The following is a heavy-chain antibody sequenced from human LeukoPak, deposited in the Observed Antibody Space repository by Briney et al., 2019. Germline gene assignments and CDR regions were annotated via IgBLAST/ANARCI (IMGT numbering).Heavy chain of an antibody. Sequence: PGGSLRLSCAASGFTFSSYSMNWVRQAPGKGLEWVSYISSSSSTIYYADSVKGRFTISRDNAKNSLYLQMNSLRAEDTAVYYCARGSSSFSYYFDYWGQGTLVTVSS. CDR3: ARGSSSFSYYFDY. CDR2: ISSSSSTI. D-gene: IGHD6-6*01. CDR1: GFTFSSYS. V-gene: IGHV3-48*01. J-gene: IGHJ4*02.